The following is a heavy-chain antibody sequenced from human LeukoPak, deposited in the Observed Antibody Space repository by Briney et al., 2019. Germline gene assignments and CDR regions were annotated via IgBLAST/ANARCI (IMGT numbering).Heavy chain of an antibody. J-gene: IGHJ5*02. Sequence: HTGGSLRLSCAASGFTFSSYAMSWVRQAPGKGLEWVSAITGSSGSTYYADSVKGRFTISRDNSKNTLYLQMNSLRAEDTAVYYCAKSPYCSGGSCYYRNWFDPWGQGTLVTVSS. CDR1: GFTFSSYA. V-gene: IGHV3-23*01. CDR3: AKSPYCSGGSCYYRNWFDP. D-gene: IGHD2-15*01. CDR2: ITGSSGST.